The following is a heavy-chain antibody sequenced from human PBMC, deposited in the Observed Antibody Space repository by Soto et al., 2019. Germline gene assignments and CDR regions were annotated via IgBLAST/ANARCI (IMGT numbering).Heavy chain of an antibody. Sequence: QITLKESGPTLVKPTQTLTLTCTFSGFSLSTSGVGVGWIRQPPGKALEWLALIYWDDDKRYSPSLKSRLTITKDTPKNQVVLTMTHLDPVDTVTYCRAHPESGLFDYWGQGTLVTVSS. V-gene: IGHV2-5*02. CDR1: GFSLSTSGVG. D-gene: IGHD5-12*01. J-gene: IGHJ4*02. CDR2: IYWDDDK. CDR3: AHPESGLFDY.